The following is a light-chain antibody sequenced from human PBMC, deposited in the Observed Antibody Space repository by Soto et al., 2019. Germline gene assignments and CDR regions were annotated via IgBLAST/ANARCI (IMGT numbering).Light chain of an antibody. J-gene: IGLJ3*02. V-gene: IGLV1-44*01. CDR3: AAWDDSLNGGV. Sequence: QSVLTQPPSASGTPGQRVTISCSGSSSSIGSNTVNWYQQLPGTAPKLLIYSNSQRPSGVPDRFSGSKSGTSASLAISGLQSEDEADYYCAAWDDSLNGGVFGGGTKLTVL. CDR2: SNS. CDR1: SSSIGSNT.